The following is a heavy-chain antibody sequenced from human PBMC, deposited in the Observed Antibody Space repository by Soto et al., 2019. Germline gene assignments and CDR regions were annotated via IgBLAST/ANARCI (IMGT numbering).Heavy chain of an antibody. V-gene: IGHV4-34*01. CDR2: INHSGST. J-gene: IGHJ5*02. CDR3: ARGFSRVLRFLEWLSDNWFDP. Sequence: SETLSLTCAVYGGSFSGYYWSWIRQPPGKGLEWIGEINHSGSTNYNPSLKSRVTISVDTSKNQFSLKLSSVTAADTAVYYCARGFSRVLRFLEWLSDNWFDPWGQGTLVTVSS. CDR1: GGSFSGYY. D-gene: IGHD3-3*01.